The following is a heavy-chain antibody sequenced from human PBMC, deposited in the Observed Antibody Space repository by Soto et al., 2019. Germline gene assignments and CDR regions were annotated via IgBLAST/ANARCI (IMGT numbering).Heavy chain of an antibody. V-gene: IGHV1-18*04. J-gene: IGHJ4*02. CDR2: ISAYNGNI. CDR3: ARVVVYYDSSGYLYYFDY. D-gene: IGHD3-22*01. Sequence: ASVKVSCKASGYTFTSYGISWVRQAPGQGLEWMGWISAYNGNINYAQKLQGRVTMTTDTSTSTAYMELRSLRSDDTAVYYCARVVVYYDSSGYLYYFDYWGQGTLVTVSS. CDR1: GYTFTSYG.